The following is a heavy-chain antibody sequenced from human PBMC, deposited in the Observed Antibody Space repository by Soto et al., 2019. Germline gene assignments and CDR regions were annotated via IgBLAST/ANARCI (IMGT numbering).Heavy chain of an antibody. V-gene: IGHV1-58*02. CDR1: GFTFTSSA. CDR2: IVVGSGNT. CDR3: ASTVYYYSPYSTHF. J-gene: IGHJ6*04. Sequence: ASVKVSCKASGFTFTSSAMQWVRQARGQRLEWIGWIVVGSGNTNYAQKFQERVTIARDMSTSTAYMELSSLRSEDTAVYYCASTVYYYSPYSTHFWCTGLTVTLSS.